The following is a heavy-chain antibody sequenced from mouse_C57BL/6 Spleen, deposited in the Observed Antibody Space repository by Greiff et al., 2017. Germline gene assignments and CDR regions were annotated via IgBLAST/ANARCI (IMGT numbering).Heavy chain of an antibody. CDR1: GYTFTSYW. CDR3: ARGDYFDY. J-gene: IGHJ2*01. Sequence: QVQLQQPGAELVRPGSSVKLSCKASGYTFTSYWMHWVKQRPIQGLEWIGNIDPSDSETHYNQKFKDKATLTVDKASSTAYMQLSSLTSEDAAVYYCARGDYFDYWGQGTTRTVSS. CDR2: IDPSDSET. V-gene: IGHV1-52*01.